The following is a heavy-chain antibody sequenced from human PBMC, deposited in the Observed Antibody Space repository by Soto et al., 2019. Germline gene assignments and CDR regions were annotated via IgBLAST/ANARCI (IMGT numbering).Heavy chain of an antibody. D-gene: IGHD3-10*01. J-gene: IGHJ4*02. V-gene: IGHV2-5*02. CDR3: AQLPGKPMWPRAPVVN. CDR1: GFSLSTSGVG. CDR2: IFWDDDK. Sequence: QITLKESGPTLVKPTPTLTLTCTFSGFSLSTSGVGVGWIRQPPGKALEWLGIIFWDDDKRYRPSLKSRLTITKDTSKNQLVLTMTNMDPVDTATYYCAQLPGKPMWPRAPVVNWGQGTPVTVSS.